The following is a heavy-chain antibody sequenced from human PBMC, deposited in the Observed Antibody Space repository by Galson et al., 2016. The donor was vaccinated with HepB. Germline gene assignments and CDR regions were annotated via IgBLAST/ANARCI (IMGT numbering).Heavy chain of an antibody. J-gene: IGHJ4*02. D-gene: IGHD5-12*01. CDR1: GYTFINHG. CDR3: ASGLEVMEWLRPLDY. Sequence: SVKVSCKASGYTFINHGISWVRQAPGHGLEWVGWVSTYNADRRYAQKFQDRVTMTTDTSTSTAYMELRSLRSDDKATYYCASGLEVMEWLRPLDYWGQGTLVTVSS. V-gene: IGHV1-18*01. CDR2: VSTYNADR.